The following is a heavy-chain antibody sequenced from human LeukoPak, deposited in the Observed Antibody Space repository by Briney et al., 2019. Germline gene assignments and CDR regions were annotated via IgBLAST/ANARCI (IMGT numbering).Heavy chain of an antibody. V-gene: IGHV1-69*04. CDR1: GGTFSNHS. Sequence: GASVKVSCKAFGGTFSNHSINWVRQAPGQGLEWMGRIIPILEIGDSAQKFQGRATFTADRSTNTAYMELSGLRSEDTAVYYCARDRGCGSTKCYSGAYWYFDLWGRGTLVTVS. CDR2: IIPILEIG. J-gene: IGHJ2*01. CDR3: ARDRGCGSTKCYSGAYWYFDL. D-gene: IGHD2-21*01.